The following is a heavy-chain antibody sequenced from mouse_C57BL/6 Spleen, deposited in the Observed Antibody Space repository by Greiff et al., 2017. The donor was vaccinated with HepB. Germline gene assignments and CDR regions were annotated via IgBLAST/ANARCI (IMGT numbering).Heavy chain of an antibody. V-gene: IGHV1-82*01. Sequence: QVQLQQSGPELVKPGASVKISCKASGYAFSSSWMTWVKQRPGTGLEWIGRIYPGDGDTNYNGKFKGKATLTADKSSSTAYMQLSSLTSEDSAVYFCARSGRVYAMDYWGQGTSVTVSS. J-gene: IGHJ4*01. D-gene: IGHD4-1*01. CDR2: IYPGDGDT. CDR3: ARSGRVYAMDY. CDR1: GYAFSSSW.